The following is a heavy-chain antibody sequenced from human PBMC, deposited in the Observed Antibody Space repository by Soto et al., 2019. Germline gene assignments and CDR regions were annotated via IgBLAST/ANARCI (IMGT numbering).Heavy chain of an antibody. J-gene: IGHJ6*02. V-gene: IGHV3-49*04. CDR2: IGSKAYGGTT. CDR3: TSGYSYGYPYYYYYGMDV. D-gene: IGHD5-18*01. CDR1: GFTFGDYA. Sequence: GVSLRLSCTASGFTFGDYAMSWVRQAPGKGLEWVGFIGSKAYGGTTEYAASVKGRFTISRDDSKSIAYLQMNSLKTEDTAVYYCTSGYSYGYPYYYYYGMDVWGQGTLVTVSS.